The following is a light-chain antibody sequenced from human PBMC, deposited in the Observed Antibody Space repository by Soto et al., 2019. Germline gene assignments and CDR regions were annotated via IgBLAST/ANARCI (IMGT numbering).Light chain of an antibody. CDR1: QGISRW. J-gene: IGKJ2*01. Sequence: DIQMTQSPSSVSASVGDRVTITCRASQGISRWLDWYQQKPGKAPKLLIYGASSVQSGVPSRFSGSGSGTDFTFTISSLQPEDIATYYCQQYDNLSYTFGQGTKLEIK. CDR3: QQYDNLSYT. CDR2: GAS. V-gene: IGKV1-12*01.